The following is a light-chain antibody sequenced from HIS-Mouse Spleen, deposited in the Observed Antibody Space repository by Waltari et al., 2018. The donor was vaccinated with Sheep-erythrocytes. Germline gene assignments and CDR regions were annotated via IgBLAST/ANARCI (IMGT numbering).Light chain of an antibody. J-gene: IGLJ1*01. CDR1: SSDVGGYNY. CDR2: DVS. Sequence: QSALTQPRSVYGSPGQSVTISCTGTSSDVGGYNYVSWYQQHPGKDPKLMIYDVSKRPSGVPDRFSGSKSGNTASLTISGLQAEDEADYYCCSYAGSYNHVFATGTKVTVL. CDR3: CSYAGSYNHV. V-gene: IGLV2-11*01.